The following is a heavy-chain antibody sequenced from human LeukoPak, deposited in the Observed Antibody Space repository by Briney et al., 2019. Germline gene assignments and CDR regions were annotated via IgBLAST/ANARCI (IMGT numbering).Heavy chain of an antibody. V-gene: IGHV3-21*01. CDR1: GFTFSSYS. CDR2: MSSGGTYI. Sequence: GWSLRLSCAASGFTFSSYSMTWVRQAPGKGLEWISSMSSGGTYIYYADSVRGRFTISRDNAKNSLYLLMNSLRAEDTAVYYCARDRPTGASRLFVVQWGQGTLVTVSS. D-gene: IGHD3-3*01. CDR3: ARDRPTGASRLFVVQ. J-gene: IGHJ4*02.